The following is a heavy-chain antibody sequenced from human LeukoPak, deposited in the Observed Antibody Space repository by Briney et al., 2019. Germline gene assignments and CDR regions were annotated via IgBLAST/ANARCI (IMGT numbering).Heavy chain of an antibody. CDR2: INPNSGGT. Sequence: GASVKVSCKASGYTFTGYYMHWVRQAPGQGLEWMGWINPNSGGTNYAQKFQGRVTMTRNTSISTAYMELSSLRSEDTAVYYCARGYYDSSGYPIDYWGQGTLVTVSS. CDR3: ARGYYDSSGYPIDY. D-gene: IGHD3-22*01. V-gene: IGHV1-2*02. J-gene: IGHJ4*02. CDR1: GYTFTGYY.